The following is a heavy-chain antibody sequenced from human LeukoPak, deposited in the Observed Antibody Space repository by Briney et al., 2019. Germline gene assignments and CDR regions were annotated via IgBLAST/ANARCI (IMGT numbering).Heavy chain of an antibody. Sequence: SETLSLNCAVYGGSFSGYYWSWIRQPPGKGLEWIGEIDHSGSTNYNPSLKSRVTISVDTSKNQFSLKLSSVTAADTAVYYCARDGGYCSSTSCLDPTDYWGQGTLVTVSS. CDR2: IDHSGST. CDR1: GGSFSGYY. D-gene: IGHD2-2*01. CDR3: ARDGGYCSSTSCLDPTDY. J-gene: IGHJ4*02. V-gene: IGHV4-34*01.